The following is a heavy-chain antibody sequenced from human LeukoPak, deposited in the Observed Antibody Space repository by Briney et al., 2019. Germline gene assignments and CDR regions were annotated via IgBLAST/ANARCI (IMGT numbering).Heavy chain of an antibody. CDR2: ISWNSGSI. V-gene: IGHV3-9*01. D-gene: IGHD2-15*01. J-gene: IGHJ4*02. CDR1: GFTFDDYA. Sequence: GRSLRLSCAASGFTFDDYAMHWVRQAPGKGLEWVSGISWNSGSIGYADSVKGRFTISRDNSKNTLYLQMNSLRAEDTAVYYCAREAAGFDYWGQGTLVTVSS. CDR3: AREAAGFDY.